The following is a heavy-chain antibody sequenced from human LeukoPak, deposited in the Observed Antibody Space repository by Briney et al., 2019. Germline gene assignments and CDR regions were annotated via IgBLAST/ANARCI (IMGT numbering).Heavy chain of an antibody. CDR3: AKPLFTMIVGVRGYFDY. Sequence: PGGSLRLSCAASGFTFSSYGMHWVRQAPGKGLEWVAVISYDGSNKYYADSVKGRFTISRDNSKNTLYLQMNSLRAEDTAVYYCAKPLFTMIVGVRGYFDYWGQGTLVTVSS. J-gene: IGHJ4*02. V-gene: IGHV3-30*18. D-gene: IGHD3-22*01. CDR2: ISYDGSNK. CDR1: GFTFSSYG.